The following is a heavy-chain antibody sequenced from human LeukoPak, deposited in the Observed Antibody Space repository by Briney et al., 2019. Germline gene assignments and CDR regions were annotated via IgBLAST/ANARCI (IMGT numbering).Heavy chain of an antibody. Sequence: PGGSLRLSCAASGFTFSSYWMSWVRQAPGKGLEWVANIKQDGSEKYYVDSVKGRFTISRDNAKNSLYLQMNSLRAEDTAVYYCARDLESGDLAFDIWGQGTMVTVSS. CDR3: ARDLESGDLAFDI. D-gene: IGHD4-17*01. J-gene: IGHJ3*02. CDR1: GFTFSSYW. CDR2: IKQDGSEK. V-gene: IGHV3-7*01.